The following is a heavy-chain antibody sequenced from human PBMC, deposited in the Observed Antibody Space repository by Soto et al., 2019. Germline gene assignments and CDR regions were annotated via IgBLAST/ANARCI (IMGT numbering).Heavy chain of an antibody. CDR2: MYYSGTN. J-gene: IGHJ6*02. V-gene: IGHV4-30-4*01. CDR1: GASISSGDYY. Sequence: QVQLQESGPGPVKPSQTLSLTCTVSGASISSGDYYWTWIRQPPGKGLEWIGYMYYSGTNYYNPSLQGRVTISVDTSKNQFSLKLSSVTAADTAVYYCARTTVTSSYYGLDVWGQGSTVTVSS. CDR3: ARTTVTSSYYGLDV. D-gene: IGHD4-4*01.